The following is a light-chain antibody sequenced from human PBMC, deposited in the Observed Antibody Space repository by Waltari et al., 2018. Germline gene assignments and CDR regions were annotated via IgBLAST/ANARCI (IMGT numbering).Light chain of an antibody. J-gene: IGKJ1*01. V-gene: IGKV3-20*01. CDR1: QNIDSRH. CDR2: SSS. CDR3: HQYAYSRT. Sequence: IVLTQSPGTLSLSPGERATLSCRASQNIDSRHLGLYQQKPGQPPRLLIFSSSTRATGVPVRFSGSGSGTNFTLTISRLEPEDFAVFFCHQYAYSRTFGQGTRV.